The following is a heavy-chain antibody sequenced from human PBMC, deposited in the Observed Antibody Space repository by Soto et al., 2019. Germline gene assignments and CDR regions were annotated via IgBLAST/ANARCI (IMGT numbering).Heavy chain of an antibody. CDR1: GFGFSNAW. CDR2: IKTKTNGATT. V-gene: IGHV3-15*01. J-gene: IGHJ4*02. Sequence: QLLESGGGLVKPGGSLRLSCTASGFGFSNAWMSWVRQAPGKGLEWVGRIKTKTNGATTDYAAPVQGRFSISRDDSKNTLFLQMDSLQTEDTAVYYCTTTSIGLYFDHWGQGTLVTVSS. CDR3: TTTSIGLYFDH. D-gene: IGHD3-3*01.